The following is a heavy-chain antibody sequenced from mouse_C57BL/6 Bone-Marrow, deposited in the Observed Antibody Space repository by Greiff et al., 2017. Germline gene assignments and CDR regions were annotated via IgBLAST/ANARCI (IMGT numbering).Heavy chain of an antibody. V-gene: IGHV14-4*01. Sequence: EVQLQQSGAELVRPGASVKLSCTASGFNIKDDYMHWVQQRPGQGLEWIGWIDPENGDTEYASKFQGKATITADTSSNQAYLQLSSLTSEDTAVYYGTTPISYDYGRDFWGQGTTPTVSA. CDR3: TTPISYDYGRDF. D-gene: IGHD2-4*01. J-gene: IGHJ2*01. CDR2: IDPENGDT. CDR1: GFNIKDDY.